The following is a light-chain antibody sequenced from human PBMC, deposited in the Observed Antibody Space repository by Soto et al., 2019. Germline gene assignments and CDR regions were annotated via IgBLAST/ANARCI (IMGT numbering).Light chain of an antibody. CDR2: AAS. V-gene: IGKV1-39*01. J-gene: IGKJ2*01. CDR1: QSISSY. Sequence: DIQMTQSPSSLSASVGDRVTITCRASQSISSYLNWYQQKPGKAPKLLIYAASSLQSGVPSRFSGSGSGTDFTLTISSLQPEDFATYYCQRSYSTLSYTFGQGTKLEIK. CDR3: QRSYSTLSYT.